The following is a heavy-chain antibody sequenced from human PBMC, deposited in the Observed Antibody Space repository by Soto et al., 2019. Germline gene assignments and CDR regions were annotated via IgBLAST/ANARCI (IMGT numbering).Heavy chain of an antibody. Sequence: ASVKVSCKASGFTFTSYNIHWMRQAPGQGLEWIGIIRPTYGNTEYAQAFQGRVSINRDTATSTVYMELSSLKSEDTAVFYCAREPPDGYRFDYWGQGAQVTV. D-gene: IGHD5-18*01. J-gene: IGHJ4*02. V-gene: IGHV1-46*03. CDR2: IRPTYGNT. CDR1: GFTFTSYN. CDR3: AREPPDGYRFDY.